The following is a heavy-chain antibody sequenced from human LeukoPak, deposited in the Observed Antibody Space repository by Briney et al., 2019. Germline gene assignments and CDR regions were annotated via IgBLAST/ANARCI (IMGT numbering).Heavy chain of an antibody. CDR2: IYSGGST. Sequence: PGGSLRLSCAASGFAVSSNYMSWVRQAPGKGLEWVSVIYSGGSTYYADSVKGRFTISRDNSKNTVYLQMNSLRAEDTAVYFCAKEYGYDYFYSMDVWGIGTTVTISS. V-gene: IGHV3-53*05. J-gene: IGHJ6*03. CDR1: GFAVSSNY. CDR3: AKEYGYDYFYSMDV. D-gene: IGHD3-3*01.